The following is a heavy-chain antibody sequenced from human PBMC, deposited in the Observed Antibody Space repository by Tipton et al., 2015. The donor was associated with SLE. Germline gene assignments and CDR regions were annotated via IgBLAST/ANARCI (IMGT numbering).Heavy chain of an antibody. CDR3: ARALSSGWYYY. D-gene: IGHD6-19*01. Sequence: TLSLTCTVSGGSISLTSFNWGWIRQPPGKGLEWIGCVFHTGNTYYNPSLMSRVTISVDTSKKQFSLKLSSVTAADTAVYYCARALSSGWYYYWGQGTLVTVSS. J-gene: IGHJ4*02. CDR1: GGSISLTSFN. CDR2: VFHTGNT. V-gene: IGHV4-39*07.